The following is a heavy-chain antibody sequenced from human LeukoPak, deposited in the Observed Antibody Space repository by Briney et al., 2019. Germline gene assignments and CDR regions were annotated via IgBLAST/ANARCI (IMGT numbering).Heavy chain of an antibody. Sequence: GGSLRLSRAASGFTFSNYWMSWVRQAPGKGLEWVANIKQDGSEKYYVDSVKGRFTVSRDNSKNSLYLQMSSLRAEDTAVYYCARDQRVDCSITTCYQNYFDRWGQGTLVTVSS. CDR2: IKQDGSEK. CDR1: GFTFSNYW. D-gene: IGHD2-2*01. J-gene: IGHJ4*02. V-gene: IGHV3-7*01. CDR3: ARDQRVDCSITTCYQNYFDR.